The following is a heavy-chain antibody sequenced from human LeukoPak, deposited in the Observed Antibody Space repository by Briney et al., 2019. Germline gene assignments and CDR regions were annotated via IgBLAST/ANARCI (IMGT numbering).Heavy chain of an antibody. CDR2: IKKDGSEK. CDR1: GFNFGTHW. V-gene: IGHV3-7*01. CDR3: GTGWAVDF. J-gene: IGHJ4*02. D-gene: IGHD5-24*01. Sequence: PGGSLRLSCAASGFNFGTHWMTWVRQAPGKGLECVAIIKKDGSEKYHVDSVKGRFTISRDNAKNSLYLQMNSLRAEDTAVYYCGTGWAVDFWGQGTLDTVSS.